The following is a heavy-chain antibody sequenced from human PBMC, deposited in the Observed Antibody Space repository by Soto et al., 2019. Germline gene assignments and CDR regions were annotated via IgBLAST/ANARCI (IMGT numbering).Heavy chain of an antibody. V-gene: IGHV1-2*02. J-gene: IGHJ6*02. CDR1: GYAFTCYY. CDR3: ATNGAAAGHYYYYGMDV. Sequence: SVKVSCKASGYAFTCYYMHWVRQAPGQGLEWMGWINPNSGGTNYAQKFQGRVTMTRDTSISTAYMELSRLRSDDTAVYYCATNGAAAGHYYYYGMDVWGQGTTVPVSS. CDR2: INPNSGGT. D-gene: IGHD6-13*01.